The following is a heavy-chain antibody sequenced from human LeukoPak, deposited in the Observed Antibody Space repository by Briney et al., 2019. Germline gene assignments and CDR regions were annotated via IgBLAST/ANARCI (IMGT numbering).Heavy chain of an antibody. V-gene: IGHV1-8*01. CDR3: ARGKKVVGATMFY. CDR1: GYTFTSYD. J-gene: IGHJ4*02. Sequence: ASVKVSCTASGYTFTSYDINWVRQATGQGLEWMGWMNPDSGNTGYAQKFQGRVTMTRNTSISTAYMELSSLRSEDTAVYYCARGKKVVGATMFYWGQGTLVTVSS. CDR2: MNPDSGNT. D-gene: IGHD1-26*01.